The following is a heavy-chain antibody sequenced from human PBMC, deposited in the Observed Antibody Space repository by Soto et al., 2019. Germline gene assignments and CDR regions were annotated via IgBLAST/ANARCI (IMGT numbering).Heavy chain of an antibody. J-gene: IGHJ3*02. CDR1: GGSISSSSYY. CDR2: IYYSGST. Sequence: SETLSLTCTVSGGSISSSSYYWGWIRQPPGKGLEWIGSIYYSGSTYYNPSLKSRVTISVDTSKNQFSLKLSSVTAADTAVYYCLGFGELGDDAFDIWGQGTMVTVSS. V-gene: IGHV4-39*07. CDR3: LGFGELGDDAFDI. D-gene: IGHD3-10*01.